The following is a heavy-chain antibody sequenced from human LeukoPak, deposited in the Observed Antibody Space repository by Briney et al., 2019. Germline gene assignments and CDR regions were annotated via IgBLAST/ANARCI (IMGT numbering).Heavy chain of an antibody. CDR1: GGSISSSSYY. CDR3: ARGWWLRLLDY. D-gene: IGHD5-12*01. Sequence: KASETLSLTCTVSGGSISSSSYYWGWIRQPPGKGLEWIGSIYYSGSTYYNPSLKSRVTISVDTSKNQFSLKLSSVTAADTAVYYCARGWWLRLLDYWGQGTLVTVSS. CDR2: IYYSGST. V-gene: IGHV4-39*01. J-gene: IGHJ4*02.